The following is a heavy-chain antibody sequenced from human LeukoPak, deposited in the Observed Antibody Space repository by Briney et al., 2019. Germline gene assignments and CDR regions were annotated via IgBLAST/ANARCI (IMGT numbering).Heavy chain of an antibody. V-gene: IGHV4-61*01. Sequence: SETLSLTCTVSGGSVSSGSYYWSWIRQPPGKGLEWIGYIYYSGSTNYNPSLKSRVTISVDTSKNQFSLKLSSVTAADTAVYYCARGGGSGSYFGHYYYYGMDVWGQGTTVTVSS. CDR1: GGSVSSGSYY. CDR2: IYYSGST. J-gene: IGHJ6*02. CDR3: ARGGGSGSYFGHYYYYGMDV. D-gene: IGHD1-26*01.